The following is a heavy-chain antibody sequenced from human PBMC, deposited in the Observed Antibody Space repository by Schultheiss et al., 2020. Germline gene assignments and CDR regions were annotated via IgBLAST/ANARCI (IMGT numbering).Heavy chain of an antibody. D-gene: IGHD5-18*01. CDR3: ARYLASAMAYFDY. V-gene: IGHV4-61*02. Sequence: SETLSLTCTVSGGSISSGNYYWSWIRQPAGRGLEWIGRIYTSGSTTYNPSLKSRVTISVDTSKNQFSLNLTSVTAADTAVYYCARYLASAMAYFDYWGQGTLVTVSS. CDR2: IYTSGST. CDR1: GGSISSGNYY. J-gene: IGHJ4*02.